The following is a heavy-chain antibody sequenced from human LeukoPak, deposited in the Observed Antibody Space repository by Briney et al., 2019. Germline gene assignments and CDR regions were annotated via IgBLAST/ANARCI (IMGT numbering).Heavy chain of an antibody. CDR1: GFTFSNAW. Sequence: PRRSMRLSCAASGFTFSNAWMSWVRQAPGKGLGWAGFIKSKTDGGTTDYATPVKGRFTSSRDDSKNTLYLQMNSLETEAAAVYYCTIDFHRISILLVVIRIVYWGQGTVVTVSS. CDR3: TIDFHRISILLVVIRIVY. CDR2: IKSKTDGGTT. J-gene: IGHJ4*02. D-gene: IGHD3-3*01. V-gene: IGHV3-15*01.